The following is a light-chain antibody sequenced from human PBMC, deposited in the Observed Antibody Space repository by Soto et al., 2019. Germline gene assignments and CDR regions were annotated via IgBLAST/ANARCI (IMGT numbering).Light chain of an antibody. CDR3: QQYDTYSPRWT. Sequence: DIQMTQSPSTLSASVGDRVTITCRASQSISIWLAWYQQKPGKAPKLLIYDASRLESGVPSRFSGTRSGTEFTLTISSLQPDDFATYYCQQYDTYSPRWTFGQGTKVDNK. J-gene: IGKJ1*01. CDR1: QSISIW. CDR2: DAS. V-gene: IGKV1-5*01.